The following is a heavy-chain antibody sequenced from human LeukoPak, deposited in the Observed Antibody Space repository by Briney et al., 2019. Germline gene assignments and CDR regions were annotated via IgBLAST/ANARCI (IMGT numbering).Heavy chain of an antibody. D-gene: IGHD2-8*01. CDR2: IYTSGST. J-gene: IGHJ6*02. CDR1: GGSISSGNYL. V-gene: IGHV4-61*02. Sequence: TLFLNCTASGGSISSGNYLWSWVRRPAGKGLEWIGRIYTSGSTNYNPSLKSRVTISVDTSKNQFSLKLSSVTAADTAVYYCARGHCTNGVCYGDYYGMDVWGQGTTVTVSS. CDR3: ARGHCTNGVCYGDYYGMDV.